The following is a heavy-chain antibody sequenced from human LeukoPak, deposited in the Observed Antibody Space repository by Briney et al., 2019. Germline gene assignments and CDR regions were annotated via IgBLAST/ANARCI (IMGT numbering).Heavy chain of an antibody. V-gene: IGHV3-30*01. D-gene: IGHD3-10*01. CDR1: GFTFSSYA. CDR3: ARDPGRGNYYYYYMDV. Sequence: GGSLRLSCAASGFTFSSYAMHWVRQAPGKGLEWVAVISYDGSNKYYADSVKGRFTISRDNSKNTLYLQTNSLRAEDTAVYYCARDPGRGNYYYYYMDVWGKGTTVTVSS. J-gene: IGHJ6*03. CDR2: ISYDGSNK.